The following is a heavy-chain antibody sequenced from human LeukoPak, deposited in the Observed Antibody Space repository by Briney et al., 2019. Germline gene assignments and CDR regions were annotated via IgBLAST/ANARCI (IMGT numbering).Heavy chain of an antibody. CDR3: VGWRLDLGY. Sequence: SQTLSLTCAVSGGSISSGGYSWSWIRQPPGKGLEWIGYIYHSGSTYYNPSLKSRVTISVDTSKNQFSLKLSSVTAADTAVYYCVGWRLDLGYWGQGTLVTVSS. J-gene: IGHJ4*02. CDR2: IYHSGST. D-gene: IGHD6-25*01. V-gene: IGHV4-30-2*01. CDR1: GGSISSGGYS.